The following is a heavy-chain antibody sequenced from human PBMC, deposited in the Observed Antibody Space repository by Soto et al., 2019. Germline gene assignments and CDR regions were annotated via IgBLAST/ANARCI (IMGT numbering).Heavy chain of an antibody. Sequence: GGSLRLSCTASGFTFSSFGMTWVRQAPGKGLEWVSTVNGGGDSTHYADSVKGRFSIFRDSSKNTVYLQMNSLTAEDTALYYCAKATATGGEAFDICGQRSMVIVSS. CDR2: VNGGGDST. J-gene: IGHJ3*02. D-gene: IGHD2-8*02. CDR1: GFTFSSFG. CDR3: AKATATGGEAFDI. V-gene: IGHV3-23*01.